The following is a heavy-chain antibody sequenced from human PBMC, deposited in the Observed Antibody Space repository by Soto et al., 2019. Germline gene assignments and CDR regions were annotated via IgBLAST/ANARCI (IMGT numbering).Heavy chain of an antibody. CDR1: GYGFSIHL. CDR3: ASDSHCNGGNCPMGGFDM. D-gene: IGHD2-15*01. V-gene: IGHV5-51*01. Sequence: GVSLKSSCKGSGYGFSIHLVAWLRQLPGKGLEWVGIIYPGNSNTMHSPSFQGQVTISADTALSTTYLQGDTLKPSDTAIYFCASDSHCNGGNCPMGGFDMWGQGTMVTVSS. CDR2: IYPGNSNT. J-gene: IGHJ3*02.